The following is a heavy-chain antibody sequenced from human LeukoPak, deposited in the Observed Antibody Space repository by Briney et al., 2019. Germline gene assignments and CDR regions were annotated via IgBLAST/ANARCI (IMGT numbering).Heavy chain of an antibody. CDR3: AKTIIAARQVWDYFDY. CDR2: IKQDGSEK. D-gene: IGHD6-6*01. CDR1: GFTFSSYW. J-gene: IGHJ4*02. Sequence: GGSLRLSCAASGFTFSSYWMSWVRQAPGKGLEWLASIKQDGSEKYYVDSVKGRFTISRDNAKNSLYLQMNSLRAEDTAVYYCAKTIIAARQVWDYFDYWGQGTLVTVSS. V-gene: IGHV3-7*01.